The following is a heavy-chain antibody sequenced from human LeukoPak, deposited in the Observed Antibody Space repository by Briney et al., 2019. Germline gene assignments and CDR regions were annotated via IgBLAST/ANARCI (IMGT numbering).Heavy chain of an antibody. J-gene: IGHJ4*02. CDR1: GYSFILHG. V-gene: IGHV1-18*01. CDR3: ARDKLRYCSSTSCYGIDY. CDR2: ISPYNGDT. Sequence: ASVKVSCEASGYSFILHGISWVRQAPGEGLEWMGWISPYNGDTNYAQKLQGRVTMTTDTSTSTAYMELRSLRSDDTAVYYCARDKLRYCSSTSCYGIDYWGQGTLVTVSS. D-gene: IGHD2-2*01.